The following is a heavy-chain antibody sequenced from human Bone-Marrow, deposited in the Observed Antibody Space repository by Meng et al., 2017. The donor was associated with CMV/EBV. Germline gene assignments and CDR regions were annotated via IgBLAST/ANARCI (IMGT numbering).Heavy chain of an antibody. CDR3: ARDLSHGDYRYYYYYYGMDV. D-gene: IGHD4-17*01. Sequence: GESLKISCAASGFTFSSYAMHWVRQAPGKGLEWVAVISYDGSNKYYADSVKGRFTISRDNSKNTLYLQMNSLRAKDTAVYYCARDLSHGDYRYYYYYYGMDVWGQGNTVTVSS. CDR1: GFTFSSYA. J-gene: IGHJ6*02. CDR2: ISYDGSNK. V-gene: IGHV3-30*04.